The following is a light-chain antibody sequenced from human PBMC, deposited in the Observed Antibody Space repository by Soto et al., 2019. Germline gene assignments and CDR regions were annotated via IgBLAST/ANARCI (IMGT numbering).Light chain of an antibody. Sequence: EVVLTQSPGALSLSPGERATVSCRASHSVDSSYFAWYQQRPGQAPRLLIYETSSRATGIPDRFSGSGSGTDFTLTVSRLEPEDFAVYFCQQYGSYPLTFGGGTKVDI. CDR1: HSVDSSY. CDR2: ETS. J-gene: IGKJ4*01. CDR3: QQYGSYPLT. V-gene: IGKV3-20*01.